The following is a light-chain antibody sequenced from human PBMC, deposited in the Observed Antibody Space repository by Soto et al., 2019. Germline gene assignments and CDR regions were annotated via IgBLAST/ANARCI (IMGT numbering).Light chain of an antibody. CDR3: QHYDGSPRT. V-gene: IGKV3-20*01. CDR2: GVF. J-gene: IGKJ2*01. CDR1: QGVTSNH. Sequence: ENVLTQSPGTVSLSPGERATLSCRASQGVTSNHLAWYQQKPGQAPRLLIYGVFNRATGIPDRFSGSGSGTDFTLTIPRLEPEDSAVYFCQHYDGSPRTFGQGTKLEIK.